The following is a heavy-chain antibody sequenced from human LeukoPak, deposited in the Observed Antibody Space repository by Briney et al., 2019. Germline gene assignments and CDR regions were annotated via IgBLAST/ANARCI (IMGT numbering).Heavy chain of an antibody. CDR3: ARHSPVGRYYDSSGYGDFDY. Sequence: TSETLSLTCTVSGGSISSYYWSWIRQPPGEGLEWIGYIYYSGSTNYNPSLKSRVTISVDTSKNQFSLKLSSVTAADTAVYYCARHSPVGRYYDSSGYGDFDYWGQGTLVTVSS. CDR1: GGSISSYY. D-gene: IGHD3-22*01. J-gene: IGHJ4*02. V-gene: IGHV4-59*08. CDR2: IYYSGST.